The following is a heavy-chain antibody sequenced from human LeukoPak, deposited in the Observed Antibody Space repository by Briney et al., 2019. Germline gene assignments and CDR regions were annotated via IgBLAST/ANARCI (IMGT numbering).Heavy chain of an antibody. CDR2: ISAYNGNT. J-gene: IGHJ5*02. D-gene: IGHD6-19*01. CDR3: ARVSSGWYEWHWFDP. Sequence: GASVKVSCKASGYTFTSYGISWVRQAPGQGLEWMGWISAYNGNTNYAQKLQGRVTMTTDTSTSTAYMELRSLRSDDTAVYYCARVSSGWYEWHWFDPWGQGTLVTVSS. V-gene: IGHV1-18*04. CDR1: GYTFTSYG.